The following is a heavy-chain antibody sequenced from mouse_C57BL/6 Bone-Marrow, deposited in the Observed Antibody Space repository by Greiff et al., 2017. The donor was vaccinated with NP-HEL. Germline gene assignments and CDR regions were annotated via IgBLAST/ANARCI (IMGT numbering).Heavy chain of an antibody. Sequence: QVQLQQSGPGLVQPSQSLSITCTVSGFSLTSYGVHWVRQSPGKGLEWLGVIWSGGSTDYNAAFISRLSISKDNSKSQVFFKMNSLQADDTAIYYCARNGDYGSPDWYFDVWGTGTTVTVSS. V-gene: IGHV2-2*01. CDR3: ARNGDYGSPDWYFDV. CDR2: IWSGGST. J-gene: IGHJ1*03. D-gene: IGHD1-1*01. CDR1: GFSLTSYG.